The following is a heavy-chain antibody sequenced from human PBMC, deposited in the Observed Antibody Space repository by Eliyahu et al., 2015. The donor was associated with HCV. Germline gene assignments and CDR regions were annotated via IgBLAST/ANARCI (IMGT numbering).Heavy chain of an antibody. CDR1: GXTFSNYG. Sequence: QVQLVESGGGVVQPGGXLRLSCXASGXTFSNYGMHWVRQAPGKGLEGVAFIRYDESSXYXADSVKGRFTISRDNSENTLFLQMNSLRSEETAVYYCAKVDGLHRPLDHWGQGTLVTVSS. CDR2: IRYDESSX. J-gene: IGHJ4*02. CDR3: AKVDGLHRPLDH. V-gene: IGHV3-30*02. D-gene: IGHD3/OR15-3a*01.